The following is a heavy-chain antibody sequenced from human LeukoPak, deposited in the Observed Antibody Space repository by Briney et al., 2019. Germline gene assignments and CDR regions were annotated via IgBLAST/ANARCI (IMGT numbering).Heavy chain of an antibody. Sequence: SETLSLTCTVSDGSITSDSYSWGWIRQPPGKGLQWIVTLTYAGTNYYNPSLKSRVTMPVDTSKNKFSLKLSSVTATDTAVYYCARLRGGVQLWGDWGQGTLVTVSS. D-gene: IGHD5-18*01. CDR1: DGSITSDSYS. J-gene: IGHJ4*02. CDR3: ARLRGGVQLWGD. CDR2: LTYAGTN. V-gene: IGHV4-39*01.